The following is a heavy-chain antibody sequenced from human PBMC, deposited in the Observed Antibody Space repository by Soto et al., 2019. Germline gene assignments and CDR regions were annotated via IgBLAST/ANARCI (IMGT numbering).Heavy chain of an antibody. CDR2: IYYSGST. Sequence: SETLCFTCTVSGVSISSYYWSWIRQPPGNVLEWIGYIYYSGSTNYNPSLKSRVTISGDTSKNQFSLKLSSVTAADTAVYYCAGSRGGYFDYWGQGTLVTVSS. CDR1: GVSISSYY. V-gene: IGHV4-59*01. D-gene: IGHD3-22*01. J-gene: IGHJ4*02. CDR3: AGSRGGYFDY.